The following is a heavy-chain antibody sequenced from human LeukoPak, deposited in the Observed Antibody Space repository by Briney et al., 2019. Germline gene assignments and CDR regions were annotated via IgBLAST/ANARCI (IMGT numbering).Heavy chain of an antibody. CDR3: ARGAYCGGDCSSSDAFDI. CDR2: ISAYNGNT. V-gene: IGHV1-18*01. Sequence: VASVKVSCKASGYTFTSYGFSWVRQAPGQGLEWMGWISAYNGNTNYAQKFQGRVTMTTDTSTSTAYMGLRSLRSDGTAVYYCARGAYCGGDCSSSDAFDIWGRGTMVSVSS. D-gene: IGHD2-21*02. J-gene: IGHJ3*02. CDR1: GYTFTSYG.